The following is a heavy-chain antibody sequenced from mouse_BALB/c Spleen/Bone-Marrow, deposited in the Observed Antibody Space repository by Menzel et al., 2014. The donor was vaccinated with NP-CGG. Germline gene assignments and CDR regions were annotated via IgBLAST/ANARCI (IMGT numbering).Heavy chain of an antibody. CDR3: ARDRPDGSRRWYFDV. CDR2: IRNKANGYTT. Sequence: EVQRVESGGGLVQPGGSLRLSCATSGFTFTDYYMSWVRQPPGKALEWLGFIRNKANGYTTEYSASVKGRFTISRDNSQSILYLQMNTLRAEDSATYYCARDRPDGSRRWYFDVWGAGTTVTVSS. V-gene: IGHV7-3*02. CDR1: GFTFTDYY. D-gene: IGHD1-1*01. J-gene: IGHJ1*01.